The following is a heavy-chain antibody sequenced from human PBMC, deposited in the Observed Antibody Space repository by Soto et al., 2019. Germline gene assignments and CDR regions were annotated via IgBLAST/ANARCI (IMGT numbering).Heavy chain of an antibody. Sequence: EVQLVESGGGLVQPGGSLRLSCAASGFTFSTYWMSWVRQAPGKGLEWLANIKQDGSEKYYVDSVKGRFTVSRDNANNSLYLPMNSLRAEDTAVYYCARRPGYSSGWFADWGQGTLVTVS. V-gene: IGHV3-7*01. CDR2: IKQDGSEK. CDR1: GFTFSTYW. CDR3: ARRPGYSSGWFAD. D-gene: IGHD6-19*01. J-gene: IGHJ4*02.